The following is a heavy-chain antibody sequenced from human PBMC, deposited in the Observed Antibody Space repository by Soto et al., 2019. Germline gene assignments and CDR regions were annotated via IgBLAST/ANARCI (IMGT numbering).Heavy chain of an antibody. CDR3: VRAQLRYCSSTSCFNH. J-gene: IGHJ4*02. CDR2: ISSSGSTI. V-gene: IGHV3-48*03. Sequence: GGSLRLSCAASGFTFSSYEMNWVRQAPGKGLEWVSYISSSGSTIYYADSVKGRFTISRDNAKNSLYLQMNSLRAEDTDGYYCVRAQLRYCSSTSCFNHWGQGTLVTVSS. D-gene: IGHD2-2*01. CDR1: GFTFSSYE.